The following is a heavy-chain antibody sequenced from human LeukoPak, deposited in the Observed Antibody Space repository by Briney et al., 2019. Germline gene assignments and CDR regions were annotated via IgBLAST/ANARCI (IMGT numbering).Heavy chain of an antibody. J-gene: IGHJ5*02. CDR1: GGSINTYY. CDR2: IYYSGTI. V-gene: IGHV4-59*01. CDR3: ARGHYYGSGSYYNPPWFDP. D-gene: IGHD3-10*01. Sequence: SETLSLTCTVSGGSINTYYWSWIRQPPGKGLEWIGYIYYSGTINYNPSLKSRVTISVDTSKNQFSLKLSSVTAADTAVYYCARGHYYGSGSYYNPPWFDPWGQGTLVTVSS.